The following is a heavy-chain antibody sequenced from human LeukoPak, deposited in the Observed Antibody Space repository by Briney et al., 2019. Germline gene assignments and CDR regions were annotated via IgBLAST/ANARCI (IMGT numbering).Heavy chain of an antibody. Sequence: SETLSLTCTVSGGSISSYYWSWIRQPPGKGLEWIGYIYYSGSTNYNPSLKSRVTISVDTSKNQFSLKLSSVTAADTAVYYCARGAYDFFSSPPYYFDYWGQGTLVTVSS. V-gene: IGHV4-59*01. J-gene: IGHJ4*02. CDR2: IYYSGST. CDR1: GGSISSYY. D-gene: IGHD3-3*01. CDR3: ARGAYDFFSSPPYYFDY.